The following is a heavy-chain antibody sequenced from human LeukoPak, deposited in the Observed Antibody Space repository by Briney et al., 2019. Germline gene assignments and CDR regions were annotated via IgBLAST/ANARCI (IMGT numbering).Heavy chain of an antibody. V-gene: IGHV3-23*01. CDR2: IVGGGDTT. D-gene: IGHD3-10*01. CDR1: GFTFSSYV. Sequence: GGSLRLSCAASGFTFSSYVMSWVRQAPGKGLEWVSAIVGGGDTTYYADSVKGRFTISRDNSRNMLFLQMNSLRVEGTAIYYCVLNAYSSGMTTWGQGILVTVSS. J-gene: IGHJ4*02. CDR3: VLNAYSSGMTT.